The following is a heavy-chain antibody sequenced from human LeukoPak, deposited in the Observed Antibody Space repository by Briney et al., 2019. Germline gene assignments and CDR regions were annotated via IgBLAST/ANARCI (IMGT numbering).Heavy chain of an antibody. Sequence: PSETLSLTCAVYGGSFSGYYWSWIRQPPGKGLEWIGEINNSGSTNYNPSLKSRVTISVDTSKNQFSLKLSSVTAADTAVYYCARATYYYGSGTTPHAFDIWGQGTMVTASS. CDR2: INNSGST. D-gene: IGHD3-10*01. CDR1: GGSFSGYY. V-gene: IGHV4-34*01. J-gene: IGHJ3*02. CDR3: ARATYYYGSGTTPHAFDI.